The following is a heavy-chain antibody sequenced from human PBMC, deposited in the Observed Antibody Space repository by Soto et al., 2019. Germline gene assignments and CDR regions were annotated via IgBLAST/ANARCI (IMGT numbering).Heavy chain of an antibody. CDR1: GYTFTGYY. V-gene: IGHV1-2*04. Sequence: ASVKVSCKASGYTFTGYYLHWVRQAPGQGLEWMGWINPNSGGTNYAQKFQGWVTMTRDTSISTAYMELSRLRSDDTAMYYCARLCGFVVVAATVLLFDSCGQGTLVTVSA. CDR2: INPNSGGT. J-gene: IGHJ5*01. D-gene: IGHD2-15*01. CDR3: ARLCGFVVVAATVLLFDS.